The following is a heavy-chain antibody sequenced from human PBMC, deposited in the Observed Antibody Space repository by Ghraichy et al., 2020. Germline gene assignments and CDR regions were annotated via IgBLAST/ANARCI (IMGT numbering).Heavy chain of an antibody. CDR2: IYYSGST. Sequence: SETLSLTCTVSGGSISSSSYYWGWIRQPPGKGLEWIGSIYYSGSTYYNPSLKSRVTISVDTSKNQFSLKLSSVTAADTAVYYCARLGNQFGADWYFDLWGCGTLVTVSS. J-gene: IGHJ2*01. CDR3: ARLGNQFGADWYFDL. V-gene: IGHV4-39*01. CDR1: GGSISSSSYY. D-gene: IGHD3-3*01.